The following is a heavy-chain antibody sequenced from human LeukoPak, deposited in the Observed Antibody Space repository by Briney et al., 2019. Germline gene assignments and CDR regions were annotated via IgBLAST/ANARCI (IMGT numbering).Heavy chain of an antibody. D-gene: IGHD2-2*01. CDR1: GFTFSTDW. Sequence: GGSLRLSCAASGFTFSTDWMHWVRHAAGKGPVWVSRINGDGSSRSYADSVKGRFTISRDNAKNTLYLQMNSLRAEDTAVYYCARDRDIVVVPAPLDYWGQGTLVTVSS. CDR3: ARDRDIVVVPAPLDY. V-gene: IGHV3-74*01. J-gene: IGHJ4*02. CDR2: INGDGSSR.